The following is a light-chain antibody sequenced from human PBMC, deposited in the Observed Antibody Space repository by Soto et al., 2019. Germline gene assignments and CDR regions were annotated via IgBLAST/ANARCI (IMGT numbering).Light chain of an antibody. Sequence: QSVLTQPASVSGSPGQSITISCTGTSSDLGSTIYVSWYQQKPGKAPKLMIYEVTYRPSGVSYRFSGSKSGNTASLTISGLQADDEADYYCSSFTTTSTIIVFGTGTKVTVL. CDR3: SSFTTTSTIIV. V-gene: IGLV2-14*01. CDR1: SSDLGSTIY. J-gene: IGLJ1*01. CDR2: EVT.